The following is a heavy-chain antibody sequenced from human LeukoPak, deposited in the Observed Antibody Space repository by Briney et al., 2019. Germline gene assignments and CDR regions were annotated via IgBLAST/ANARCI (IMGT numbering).Heavy chain of an antibody. D-gene: IGHD4-17*01. Sequence: SETLSLTCTVSGVSISSHYWSWIRQPPGMGLEWIGYIYYSGSTNYNPSLKSRVTISVDTSKNQFSLKLSSVTAADTAVYYCARHSTPVRLPDYWGQGTLVTVSS. CDR1: GVSISSHY. J-gene: IGHJ4*02. V-gene: IGHV4-59*08. CDR2: IYYSGST. CDR3: ARHSTPVRLPDY.